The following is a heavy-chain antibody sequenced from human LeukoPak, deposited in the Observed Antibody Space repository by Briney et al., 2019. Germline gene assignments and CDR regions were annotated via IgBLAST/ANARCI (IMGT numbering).Heavy chain of an antibody. CDR2: ISYDGSNK. Sequence: GGSLRLSCAASGFTFSSYAMHWVRQAPGKGLEWVAVISYDGSNKYYADSVKGRFTISRDNAKNSLYLQMNSLRAEDTAVYYCARGTTRRITIFGVVPPDFDYWGQGTLVTVSS. CDR3: ARGTTRRITIFGVVPPDFDY. J-gene: IGHJ4*02. CDR1: GFTFSSYA. V-gene: IGHV3-30-3*01. D-gene: IGHD3-3*01.